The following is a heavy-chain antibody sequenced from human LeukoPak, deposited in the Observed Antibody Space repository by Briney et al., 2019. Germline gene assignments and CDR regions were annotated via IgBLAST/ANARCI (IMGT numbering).Heavy chain of an antibody. J-gene: IGHJ6*04. Sequence: SETLSLTCTVSGGSISSYYWSWIRQPPGKGLEWIGYIYYSGSTNYNPPLKSRVIISVDTSKNQFSLKLSSVTAADTAVYYCAREGIAAAGTDYYYGMDVWGKGTTVTVSS. CDR2: IYYSGST. D-gene: IGHD6-13*01. CDR3: AREGIAAAGTDYYYGMDV. V-gene: IGHV4-59*01. CDR1: GGSISSYY.